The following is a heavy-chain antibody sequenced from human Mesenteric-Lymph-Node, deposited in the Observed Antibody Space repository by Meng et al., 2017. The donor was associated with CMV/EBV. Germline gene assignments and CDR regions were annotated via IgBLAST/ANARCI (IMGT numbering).Heavy chain of an antibody. D-gene: IGHD3-10*01. CDR1: GFTFSNYA. CDR2: ISGSGGST. J-gene: IGHJ4*02. Sequence: GESLKISCAASGFTFSNYAMTWVRQAPGKGLEWVSGISGSGGSTYYADSVKGRFTISRDNFKNTLYLQMNSLRAEDTAVYYCAKDYYGAGSLFDYWGQGTLVTVPQ. V-gene: IGHV3-23*01. CDR3: AKDYYGAGSLFDY.